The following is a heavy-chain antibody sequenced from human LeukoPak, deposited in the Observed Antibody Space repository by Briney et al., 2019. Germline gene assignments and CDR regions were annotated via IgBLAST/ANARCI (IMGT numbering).Heavy chain of an antibody. CDR1: GFTFSSYG. J-gene: IGHJ4*02. D-gene: IGHD6-13*01. CDR2: ISYDGSNK. V-gene: IGHV3-30*18. CDR3: AKDLGQAAPYYY. Sequence: PGGSLRLSCAASGFTFSSYGMHWVRQAPGKGLEWVAVISYDGSNKYYADSVKGRFTISRDNSKNTLYLQMNSLRAEDTAVYYCAKDLGQAAPYYYWGQETLVTVSS.